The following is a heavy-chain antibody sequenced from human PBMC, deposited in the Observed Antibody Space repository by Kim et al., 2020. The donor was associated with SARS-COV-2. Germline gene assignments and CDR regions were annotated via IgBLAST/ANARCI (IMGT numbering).Heavy chain of an antibody. Sequence: GGSLRLSCAASGFTFSSYAMSWVRQAPGKGLEWVSAISGSGGSTYYADSVKGRFTISRDNSKNTLYLQMNSLRAEDTAVYYCAKDHDSSGYPLYDAFDIWGQGTMVTVSS. CDR1: GFTFSSYA. J-gene: IGHJ3*02. CDR2: ISGSGGST. D-gene: IGHD3-22*01. V-gene: IGHV3-23*01. CDR3: AKDHDSSGYPLYDAFDI.